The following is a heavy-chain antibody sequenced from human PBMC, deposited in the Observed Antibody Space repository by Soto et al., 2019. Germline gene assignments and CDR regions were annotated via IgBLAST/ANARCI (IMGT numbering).Heavy chain of an antibody. D-gene: IGHD4-17*01. CDR2: GSHTGSR. V-gene: IGHV4-31*03. Sequence: SETLSLTCSVSGASINTGGFYWSWARQYPGKGLDWIGYGSHTGSRYLNPSLRSRITISLDTPNNQFSLRLTSVTAADTAVYYCAIVKVTTESFDSWGQGSLVTVSS. CDR3: AIVKVTTESFDS. CDR1: GASINTGGFY. J-gene: IGHJ4*02.